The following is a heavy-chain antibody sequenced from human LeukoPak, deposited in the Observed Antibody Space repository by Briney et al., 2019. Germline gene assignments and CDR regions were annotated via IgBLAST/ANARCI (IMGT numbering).Heavy chain of an antibody. J-gene: IGHJ6*02. V-gene: IGHV3-7*05. CDR1: GFTFSSYW. Sequence: GGSLRLSCAASGFTFSSYWMSWARQAPGKGLEWVANIKQDGSEKYYVDSVKGRFTISRDNAKNSLYLQMNSLRAEDTAVYYCARDERTRAGYYYGMDVWGQGTTVTVSS. CDR2: IKQDGSEK. D-gene: IGHD6-13*01. CDR3: ARDERTRAGYYYGMDV.